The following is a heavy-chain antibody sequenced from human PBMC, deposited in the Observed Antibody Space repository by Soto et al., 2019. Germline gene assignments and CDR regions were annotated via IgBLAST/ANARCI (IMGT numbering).Heavy chain of an antibody. CDR1: GGSISSSSYY. J-gene: IGHJ5*02. CDR2: IYYSGST. V-gene: IGHV4-39*01. D-gene: IGHD2-2*01. Sequence: PSETLSLTCTVSGGSISSSSYYWGWIRQPPGKGLEWIGSIYYSGSTYYNPSLKSRVTISVDTSKNQFSLKLSSVTAADTAVYYCSRQGPHQLLWDNWFDPWGQGTLVTVSS. CDR3: SRQGPHQLLWDNWFDP.